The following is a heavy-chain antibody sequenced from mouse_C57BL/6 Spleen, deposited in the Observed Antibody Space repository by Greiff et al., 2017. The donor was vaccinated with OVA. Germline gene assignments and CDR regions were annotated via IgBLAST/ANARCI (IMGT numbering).Heavy chain of an antibody. D-gene: IGHD1-1*01. CDR3: ARDYYGSPDY. J-gene: IGHJ2*01. V-gene: IGHV1-52*01. CDR1: GYTFTSYW. CDR2: IDPSVSET. Sequence: VQLQQPGAELVRPGSSVKLSCKASGYTFTSYWMHWVKQRPIQGLEWIGNIDPSVSETHYNQKFKDKATLTVDKSSSTAYMQLSSLTSEDSAVYYCARDYYGSPDYWGQGTTLTVSS.